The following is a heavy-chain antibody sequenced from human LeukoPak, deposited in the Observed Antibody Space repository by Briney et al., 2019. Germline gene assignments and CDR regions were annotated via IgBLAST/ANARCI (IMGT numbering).Heavy chain of an antibody. J-gene: IGHJ4*02. CDR2: IYTSGST. Sequence: SETLSLTCTVSGGSISSGSYYWSWIRQPAGKGLEWIGRIYTSGSTNYNPSLKSRVTISVDTSKNQFSLKLSSVTAADTAVYYCAREGILRYLPGHFDYWGQGTLVTVSS. CDR1: GGSISSGSYY. CDR3: AREGILRYLPGHFDY. V-gene: IGHV4-61*02. D-gene: IGHD3-9*01.